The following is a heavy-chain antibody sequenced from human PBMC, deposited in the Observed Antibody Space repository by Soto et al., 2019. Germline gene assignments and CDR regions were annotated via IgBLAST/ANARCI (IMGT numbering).Heavy chain of an antibody. Sequence: GGSLRLSCAASGFTFSSFGMHWVRQAPGKGLEWVAVIWYDGRNKYYADSVKGRFTISRDNSKNTLYLQMNSLRAEDTAVYYCTRGIAAAGHFDFWGQGTLVTVSS. V-gene: IGHV3-33*01. CDR3: TRGIAAAGHFDF. CDR2: IWYDGRNK. J-gene: IGHJ4*02. CDR1: GFTFSSFG. D-gene: IGHD6-13*01.